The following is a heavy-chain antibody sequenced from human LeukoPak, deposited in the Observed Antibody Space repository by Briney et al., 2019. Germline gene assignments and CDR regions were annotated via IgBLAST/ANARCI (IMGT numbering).Heavy chain of an antibody. Sequence: GGSLRLSCAASGFTFSSYWMSWVRQAPGKGLEWVANIKQDGSEKYYVDSVKGRFTISRDNAKNSLYLQMNSLRADDTAVYYCAIPSSYDGSRYYHAYWGQGTLVSVSS. J-gene: IGHJ4*02. V-gene: IGHV3-7*01. D-gene: IGHD3-22*01. CDR1: GFTFSSYW. CDR2: IKQDGSEK. CDR3: AIPSSYDGSRYYHAY.